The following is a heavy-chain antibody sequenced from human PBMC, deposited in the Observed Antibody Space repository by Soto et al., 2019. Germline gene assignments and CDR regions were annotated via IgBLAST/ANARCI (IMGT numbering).Heavy chain of an antibody. CDR2: LYYRGST. D-gene: IGHD3-16*02. V-gene: IGHV4-31*03. Sequence: QVQLQESGPGLVKPSQTLSLTCTVSGVSISRGGYYWSWIRQHPGEGLEWIGFLYYRGSTYYNPSPKSRVTMSVDTSENQFSVNLTSVTAADADVSYCARWPLGVLSHNVFDLWGGGTMVSVSS. J-gene: IGHJ3*01. CDR1: GVSISRGGYY. CDR3: ARWPLGVLSHNVFDL.